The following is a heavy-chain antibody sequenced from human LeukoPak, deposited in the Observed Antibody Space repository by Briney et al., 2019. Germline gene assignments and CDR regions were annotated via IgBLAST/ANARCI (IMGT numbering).Heavy chain of an antibody. CDR1: GFTFSTYA. CDR2: IRSKANSYAT. V-gene: IGHV3-73*01. J-gene: IGHJ6*03. D-gene: IGHD2-15*01. Sequence: PGGSLRLSCAASGFTFSTYAMHWVRQASGKGLEWVGRIRSKANSYATAYAASVKGRFTISRDDSKNTAYLQMNSLKTEDTAVYYCTGIVVVVAATGGYMDVWGKGTTVTVSS. CDR3: TGIVVVVAATGGYMDV.